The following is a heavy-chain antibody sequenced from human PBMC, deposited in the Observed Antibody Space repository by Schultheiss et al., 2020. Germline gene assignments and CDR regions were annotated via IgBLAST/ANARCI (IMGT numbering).Heavy chain of an antibody. CDR1: GFTFSSYG. J-gene: IGHJ6*03. Sequence: GGSLRLSCAASGFTFSSYGMNWVRQAPGKGLEWVSSISSSSSYIYYADSVKGRFTISRDNAKNTLYLQMNSLRAEDTAVYYCARDRSNNRYYYYYMDVWGNGTTVTVSS. CDR2: ISSSSSYI. D-gene: IGHD1/OR15-1a*01. V-gene: IGHV3-21*01. CDR3: ARDRSNNRYYYYYMDV.